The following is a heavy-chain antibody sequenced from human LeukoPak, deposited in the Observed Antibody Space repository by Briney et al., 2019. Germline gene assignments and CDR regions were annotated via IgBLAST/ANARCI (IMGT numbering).Heavy chain of an antibody. D-gene: IGHD2-2*03. CDR2: MTGTGHNI. CDR3: AKDGFRHYALDV. J-gene: IGHJ6*02. V-gene: IGHV3-48*01. Sequence: GGSLRLSCAASGFTFSNAWMNWVRQAPGKGLEWISYMTGTGHNIYYADSVKGRFTISRDNAKNSLYLQLNSLRAEDTAIYYCAKDGFRHYALDVWGQGTTVTVSS. CDR1: GFTFSNAW.